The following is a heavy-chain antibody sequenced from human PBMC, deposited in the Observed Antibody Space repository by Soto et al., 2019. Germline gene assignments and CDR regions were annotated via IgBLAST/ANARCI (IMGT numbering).Heavy chain of an antibody. CDR2: IYTSGST. D-gene: IGHD1-7*01. CDR3: ARENFNWNYDWFDP. Sequence: LSLTCTVSGGSISSYYWSWIRQPAGKGLEWIGRIYTSGSTNYNPSLKSRVTMSVDTSKNQFSLKLSSVTAADTAVYYRARENFNWNYDWFDPWGQGTLVTVSS. CDR1: GGSISSYY. J-gene: IGHJ5*02. V-gene: IGHV4-4*07.